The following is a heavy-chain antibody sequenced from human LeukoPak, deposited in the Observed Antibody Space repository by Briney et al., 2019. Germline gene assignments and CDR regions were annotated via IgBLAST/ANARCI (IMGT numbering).Heavy chain of an antibody. V-gene: IGHV4-59*08. Sequence: SETLSLTCTVSGGSISSYYWSWIRQPPGKGLEWIGYSYYSGSSNYNPSLKSRVTISVDTSKNQFSLKLSSVTAADTAVYYCARTYGSSGLGYFDLWGRGTLVTVSS. J-gene: IGHJ2*01. CDR1: GGSISSYY. CDR3: ARTYGSSGLGYFDL. D-gene: IGHD6-13*01. CDR2: SYYSGSS.